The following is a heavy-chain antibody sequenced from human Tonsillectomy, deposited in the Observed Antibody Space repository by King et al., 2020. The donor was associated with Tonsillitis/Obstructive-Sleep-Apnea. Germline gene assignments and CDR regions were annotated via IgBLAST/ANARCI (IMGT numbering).Heavy chain of an antibody. J-gene: IGHJ4*02. CDR2: IMCSGGSQ. V-gene: IGHV3-23*04. D-gene: IGHD3-3*01. CDR1: GFTFSSLA. Sequence: VQLVESGGGLVQPGGSLRLSFASSGFTFSSLAMSWVRQAPGKGLGWVSAIMCSGGSQSSADSLKGRFTHPRDKSKNTQYLQMNSLRAEDTAVYYCAKGGITIFGVVINPIDYWGQGTLVTVSS. CDR3: AKGGITIFGVVINPIDY.